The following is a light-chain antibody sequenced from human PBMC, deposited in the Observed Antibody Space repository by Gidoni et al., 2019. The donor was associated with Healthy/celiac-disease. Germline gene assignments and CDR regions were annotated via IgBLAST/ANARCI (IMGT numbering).Light chain of an antibody. J-gene: IGKJ1*01. Sequence: DIAMTQSPDSLAVSLGERATINCKSSQCVLYSSNNKNYLACYQQKPGQPLKLLIYWASTRESGVRDRCSGGGSGADFTLTISSLQAEDVVVYYCQQYYSTPWTFXQXTKVEIK. V-gene: IGKV4-1*01. CDR1: QCVLYSSNNKNY. CDR3: QQYYSTPWT. CDR2: WAS.